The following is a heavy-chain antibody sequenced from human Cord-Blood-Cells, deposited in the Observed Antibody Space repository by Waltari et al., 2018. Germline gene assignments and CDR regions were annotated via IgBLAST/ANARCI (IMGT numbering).Heavy chain of an antibody. CDR3: AKDWVDYSNYWYFDL. V-gene: IGHV3-30*18. D-gene: IGHD4-4*01. CDR1: GFTFSSYG. Sequence: QVQLVESGGGVVQPGRSLRLSCAASGFTFSSYGMHWVRQVPGKGLEWVAVISYDGSNKYYADSVKGRFTISRDNSKNTLYLQMNSLRAEDTAVYYCAKDWVDYSNYWYFDLWGRGTLVTVSS. J-gene: IGHJ2*01. CDR2: ISYDGSNK.